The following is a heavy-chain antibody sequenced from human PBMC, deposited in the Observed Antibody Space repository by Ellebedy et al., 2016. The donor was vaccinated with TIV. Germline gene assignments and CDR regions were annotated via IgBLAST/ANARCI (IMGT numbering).Heavy chain of an antibody. CDR2: INPSGGST. CDR3: AREVEGAYFFDS. D-gene: IGHD1-26*01. Sequence: AASVKVSCKTSEYTFTMYNVHRMRQAPGQGLEWMGRINPSGGSTSYAQKFQGRVTMTGDTSTGTVYMELRSLSSEDTAVYYCAREVEGAYFFDSWGQGTLVTVSS. J-gene: IGHJ4*02. V-gene: IGHV1-46*01. CDR1: EYTFTMYN.